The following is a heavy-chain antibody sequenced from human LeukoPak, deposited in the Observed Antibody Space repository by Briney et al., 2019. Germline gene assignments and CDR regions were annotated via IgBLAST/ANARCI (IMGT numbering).Heavy chain of an antibody. CDR1: GFTFSRFL. Sequence: GGSLRLSCAASGFTFSRFLMHWVRQAPGKGLVWVSRIYSDGSSTSYADSVKGRFTISRDNTKNTLYLQMNSLRAEDTAVYYCARESVAVDSWGQGTLVTVSS. J-gene: IGHJ4*02. V-gene: IGHV3-74*01. CDR3: ARESVAVDS. D-gene: IGHD6-19*01. CDR2: IYSDGSST.